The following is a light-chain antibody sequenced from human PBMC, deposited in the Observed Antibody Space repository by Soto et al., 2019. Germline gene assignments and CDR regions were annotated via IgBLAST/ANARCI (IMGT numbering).Light chain of an antibody. J-gene: IGKJ3*01. CDR1: QGVTPAY. V-gene: IGKV3-20*01. CDR2: GAS. Sequence: EIVLTQSPGTLSLSPGERATHSCRASQGVTPAYLAWYQHKPGQAPRLLIYGASNRATGIPDRFSGSGSGTDFTLTISRLEPEDFAVYSCQQYGGSPLFTFGPGTKVDIK. CDR3: QQYGGSPLFT.